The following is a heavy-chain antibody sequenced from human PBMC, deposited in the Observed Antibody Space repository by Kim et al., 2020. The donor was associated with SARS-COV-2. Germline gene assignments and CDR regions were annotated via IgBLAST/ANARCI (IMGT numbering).Heavy chain of an antibody. CDR3: VKDYYDSSWFDY. V-gene: IGHV3-64D*09. D-gene: IGHD3-22*01. J-gene: IGHJ4*02. Sequence: YYADSVKGRFTISRDNSKNTLYLQMSSLRAEDTAVYYCVKDYYDSSWFDYWGQGTLVTVSS.